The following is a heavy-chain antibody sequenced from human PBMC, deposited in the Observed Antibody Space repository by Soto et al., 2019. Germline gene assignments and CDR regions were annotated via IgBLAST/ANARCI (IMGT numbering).Heavy chain of an antibody. Sequence: QVQLQESGPGLVKPSETLSLTCTVSGGSVSSGSYYWSWIRQPPGKGLEWIGYIYYSGSTNYNPSLKSRVTISVDTSKNQFSLKLSSVTAADTAVYYCARDPAAAGEADWYFDLWGRGTLVTVSS. CDR1: GGSVSSGSYY. CDR3: ARDPAAAGEADWYFDL. D-gene: IGHD6-13*01. J-gene: IGHJ2*01. CDR2: IYYSGST. V-gene: IGHV4-61*01.